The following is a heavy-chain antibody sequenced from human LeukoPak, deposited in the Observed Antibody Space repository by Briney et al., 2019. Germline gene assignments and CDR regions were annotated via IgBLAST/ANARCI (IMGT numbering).Heavy chain of an antibody. J-gene: IGHJ6*03. CDR3: ARDGYGDENPYYYYYYMDV. CDR2: IYPGDSDS. CDR1: GYTFSTYW. V-gene: IGHV5-51*01. Sequence: GESLKISCKGSGYTFSTYWIAWVRQMPGKGLEWMGIIYPGDSDSRYSPSFQGQVTISADKSISTAYLQWSSLKASDTAMYYCARDGYGDENPYYYYYYMDVWGKGTTVTVSS. D-gene: IGHD2-21*02.